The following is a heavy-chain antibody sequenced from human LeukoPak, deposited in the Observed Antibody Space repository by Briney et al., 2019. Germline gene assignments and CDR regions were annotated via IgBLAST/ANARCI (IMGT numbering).Heavy chain of an antibody. J-gene: IGHJ5*02. D-gene: IGHD2-15*01. CDR1: GFTFSSYA. Sequence: PGGSLRLSCAASGFTFSSYAMSWVRQAPGKGLEWVSAISGSGGSTYYADSVKGRFTISRDNSKNTLYLQMNSLRAEDTAVYYCARDREDYSNVWFDPWGQGTLVTVSS. V-gene: IGHV3-23*01. CDR2: ISGSGGST. CDR3: ARDREDYSNVWFDP.